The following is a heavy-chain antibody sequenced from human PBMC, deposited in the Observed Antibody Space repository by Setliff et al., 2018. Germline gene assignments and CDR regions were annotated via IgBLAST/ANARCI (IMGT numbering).Heavy chain of an antibody. CDR1: GYPFVGYY. Sequence: ASVKVSCKASGYPFVGYYIYWMRQTPGQGFEWMGMVNPSGGHPVYAQKFQGRVTMTSDTSTNTVYMDLSSLTSEDTAVYFCARRVSYDSSGYPLGYWGQGTLVTVSS. D-gene: IGHD3-22*01. CDR3: ARRVSYDSSGYPLGY. V-gene: IGHV1-46*01. J-gene: IGHJ4*02. CDR2: VNPSGGHP.